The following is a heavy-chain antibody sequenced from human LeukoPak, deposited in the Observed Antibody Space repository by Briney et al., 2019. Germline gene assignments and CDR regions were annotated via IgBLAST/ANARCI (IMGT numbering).Heavy chain of an antibody. V-gene: IGHV4-39*07. Sequence: SETLSLTCTVSGGSISSSSYYWGWIRQPPGKGLEWIGSIYYSGSTYYNPSLKSRVTISVDTSKNQFSLKLSSVTAADTAVYYCARVQIQLWLKGPYYYYMDVWGKGTTVTVSS. J-gene: IGHJ6*03. CDR2: IYYSGST. D-gene: IGHD5-18*01. CDR1: GGSISSSSYY. CDR3: ARVQIQLWLKGPYYYYMDV.